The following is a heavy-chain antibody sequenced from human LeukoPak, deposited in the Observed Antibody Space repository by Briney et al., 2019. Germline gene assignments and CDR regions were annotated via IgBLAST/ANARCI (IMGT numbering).Heavy chain of an antibody. J-gene: IGHJ6*02. V-gene: IGHV3-23*01. CDR1: GFTFSSYA. CDR2: ISGSGGST. CDR3: AKDMVRGVINGYYYGMDV. D-gene: IGHD3-10*01. Sequence: PGGSLRLSCAASGFTFSSYAMSWVRQAPGKGLEWVSAISGSGGSTYYADSVKGRFTISRDNSKNTLYLQMNSLRAEDTAVYYCAKDMVRGVINGYYYGMDVWGQGTMVTVSS.